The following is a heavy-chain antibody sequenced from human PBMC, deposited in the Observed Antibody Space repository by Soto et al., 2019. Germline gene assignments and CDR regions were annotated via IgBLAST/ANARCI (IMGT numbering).Heavy chain of an antibody. J-gene: IGHJ4*02. Sequence: SETLCLTCIVSGGSISNYYWSWIRQPPGKGLEWIGYIYYSGSTNYNPSLTSRVTISVDTSKNQFSLKLSSVTAADTAVYYCARHGAIYSNSWYDFGYWGQGTLGTVAS. D-gene: IGHD6-13*01. CDR3: ARHGAIYSNSWYDFGY. CDR2: IYYSGST. V-gene: IGHV4-59*08. CDR1: GGSISNYY.